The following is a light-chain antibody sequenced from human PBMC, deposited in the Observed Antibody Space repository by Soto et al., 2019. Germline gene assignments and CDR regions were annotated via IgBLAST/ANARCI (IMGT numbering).Light chain of an antibody. CDR1: QSVSSSY. Sequence: EICLTPFPGPLVFSPGGRAPLPCRASQSVSSSYLAWYQQKPGRAPRLLIYGASSRATGIPDRFSGSGSGTDFTLTISRLEPEDFAVYYCQQYGSSPRTFGQGTKVDIK. J-gene: IGKJ1*01. CDR2: GAS. V-gene: IGKV3-20*01. CDR3: QQYGSSPRT.